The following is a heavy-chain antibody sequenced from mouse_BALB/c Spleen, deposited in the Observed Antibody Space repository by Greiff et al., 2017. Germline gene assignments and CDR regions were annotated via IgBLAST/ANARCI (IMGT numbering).Heavy chain of an antibody. J-gene: IGHJ3*01. CDR1: GFAFSSYD. CDR2: ISSGGGST. V-gene: IGHV5-12-1*01. Sequence: EVKLVESGGGLVKPGGSLKLSCAASGFAFSSYDMSWVRQTPEKRLEWVAYISSGGGSTYYPDTVKGRFTISRDNAKNTLYLQMSSLKSEDTAMYYCARHSYGYDAWFAYWGQGTLVTVSA. D-gene: IGHD2-2*01. CDR3: ARHSYGYDAWFAY.